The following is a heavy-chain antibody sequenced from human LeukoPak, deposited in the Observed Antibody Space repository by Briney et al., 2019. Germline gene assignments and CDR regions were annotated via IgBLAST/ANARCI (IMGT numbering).Heavy chain of an antibody. CDR2: INSYGSST. J-gene: IGHJ4*02. CDR1: GFTFSSYW. Sequence: PGGSLRLSCAASGFTFSSYWMHWVRQAPGKGLVWVSRINSYGSSTSYADSVKGRFTISRDNAKNTLYLQMNSLRAEDTAVYYCARSGSSGYYEGYFDYWGQGTLVTVSS. D-gene: IGHD3-22*01. CDR3: ARSGSSGYYEGYFDY. V-gene: IGHV3-74*01.